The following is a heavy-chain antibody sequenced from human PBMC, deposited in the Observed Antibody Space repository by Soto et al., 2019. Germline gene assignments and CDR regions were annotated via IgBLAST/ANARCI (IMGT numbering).Heavy chain of an antibody. J-gene: IGHJ6*02. CDR2: ISYDGSNK. Sequence: QVQLVESGGGVVQPGRSLRLSCAASGFTFSSYAMHWVRQAPGKGLEWVAVISYDGSNKYYADSVKGRFTISRDNSKNTLYLQMNSLRAEDTAVYYCARAGGYGDYPYYYYYGMDVWGQGTTVTVSS. CDR1: GFTFSSYA. CDR3: ARAGGYGDYPYYYYYGMDV. V-gene: IGHV3-30-3*01. D-gene: IGHD4-17*01.